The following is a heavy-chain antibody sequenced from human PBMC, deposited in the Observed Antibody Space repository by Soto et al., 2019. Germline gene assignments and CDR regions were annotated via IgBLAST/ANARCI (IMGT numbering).Heavy chain of an antibody. Sequence: EVQLLESGGGLVQPGGSLRLSCAASGFTFSNYAMTWVRQAPGKGLEWVSAISGSGDGTSYADSVKGRFTILRDKSKNKLNLEMNSLRAEDTAVYYCAKWVGQVGVSGISDPYYFDYWGQGTLVTVSS. CDR2: ISGSGDGT. V-gene: IGHV3-23*01. CDR3: AKWVGQVGVSGISDPYYFDY. J-gene: IGHJ4*02. D-gene: IGHD2-21*01. CDR1: GFTFSNYA.